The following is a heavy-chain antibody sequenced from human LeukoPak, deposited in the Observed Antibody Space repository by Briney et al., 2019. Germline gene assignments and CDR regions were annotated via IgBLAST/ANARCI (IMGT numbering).Heavy chain of an antibody. CDR3: AKDQFSSGLNWFDP. CDR1: GFTFSSYA. V-gene: IGHV3-23*01. D-gene: IGHD6-19*01. J-gene: IGHJ5*02. CDR2: ISGSGGST. Sequence: PGGSLRLSCAASGFTFSSYAMSWVRQAPGKGLEWVSAISGSGGSTYYADSVKGRFTISRHNPKNTLYLQMNSLGAEDTAVYYCAKDQFSSGLNWFDPWGQGTLVTVPS.